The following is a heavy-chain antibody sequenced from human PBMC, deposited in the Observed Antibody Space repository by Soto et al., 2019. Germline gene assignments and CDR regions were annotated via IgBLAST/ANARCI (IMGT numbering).Heavy chain of an antibody. CDR1: GFTFSSYW. CDR3: ARDASEDHFDY. CDR2: IKQDGSEK. V-gene: IGHV3-7*01. Sequence: EVQLVESGGGLVQPGGSLRLSCAASGFTFSSYWMSWVRQAPGKGLEWVANIKQDGSEKYYVDSVKGRFTISRDNAKNALYLQMNSLRAEDTAVYYCARDASEDHFDYWGQGTLVTVSS. J-gene: IGHJ4*02. D-gene: IGHD3-3*01.